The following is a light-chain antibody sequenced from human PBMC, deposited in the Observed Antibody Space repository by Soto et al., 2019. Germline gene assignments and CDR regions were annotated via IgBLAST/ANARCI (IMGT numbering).Light chain of an antibody. Sequence: DIVITQSPLSLPVTPREPASISCRSSQSLLHSNGYNYLDRYLQKPGQSPQLLIYLGSNRASGVPDRFSGSGSATDFTLKISRVEAEDVGVYYCMQALQTPPWTFGQGTKVDIK. CDR2: LGS. V-gene: IGKV2-28*01. J-gene: IGKJ1*01. CDR3: MQALQTPPWT. CDR1: QSLLHSNGYNY.